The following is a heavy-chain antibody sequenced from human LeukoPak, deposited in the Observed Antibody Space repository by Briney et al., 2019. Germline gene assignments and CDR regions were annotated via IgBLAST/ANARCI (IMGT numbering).Heavy chain of an antibody. CDR2: LSGHSIAT. V-gene: IGHV3-23*01. J-gene: IGHJ5*02. Sequence: GGSLRLSCAASGFTFSNYAMTWVRQAPGRGLEWVSSLSGHSIATHYADSVKGRFTISRDNSKNTLYLQLNSLRAEDTAVYYCARTRSWCFGPWGQGTLVTVSS. D-gene: IGHD4/OR15-4a*01. CDR3: ARTRSWCFGP. CDR1: GFTFSNYA.